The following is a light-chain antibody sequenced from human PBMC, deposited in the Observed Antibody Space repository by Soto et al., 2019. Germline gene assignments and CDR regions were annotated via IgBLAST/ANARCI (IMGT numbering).Light chain of an antibody. Sequence: DIQMTQSPSSLSASVGDRVTITCRASQSVSSHLNWYQQKPGKAPKLLIYAASSLQSGVPSRFSGSGSGTDFTLTISSLEPEDFAVYYCKQRSNWPLTFGPGTKVDI. CDR1: QSVSSH. J-gene: IGKJ3*01. CDR2: AAS. V-gene: IGKV1-39*01. CDR3: KQRSNWPLT.